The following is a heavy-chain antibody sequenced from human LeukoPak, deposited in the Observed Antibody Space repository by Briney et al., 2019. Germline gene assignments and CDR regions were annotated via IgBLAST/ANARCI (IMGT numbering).Heavy chain of an antibody. CDR2: IYYSGST. V-gene: IGHV4-59*01. CDR1: GGSISSYY. Sequence: ASETLSLTCTVSGGSISSYYWSWIRQPPGKGLEWIGYIYYSGSTNYNPSLKSRVTISVDTSKNQFSLKLSSVTAADTAVYYCASFNYDILTGYYSRAFDIWGQGTMVTVSS. J-gene: IGHJ3*02. CDR3: ASFNYDILTGYYSRAFDI. D-gene: IGHD3-9*01.